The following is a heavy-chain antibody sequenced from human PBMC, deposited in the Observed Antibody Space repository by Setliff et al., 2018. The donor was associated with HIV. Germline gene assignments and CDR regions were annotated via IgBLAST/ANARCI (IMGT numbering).Heavy chain of an antibody. D-gene: IGHD1-26*01. CDR3: APRSGLVGTTPAAVDH. CDR1: GFTFSSHA. Sequence: GGSPRLSCAASGFTFSSHAMSWVRQAPGKGLEWLSGISANGISTYYADSVKGRLTISRDNAKNALYLFMHSLRAEDTAVYFCAPRSGLVGTTPAAVDHWGQGTLVTVSS. CDR2: ISANGIST. J-gene: IGHJ4*02. V-gene: IGHV3-23*01.